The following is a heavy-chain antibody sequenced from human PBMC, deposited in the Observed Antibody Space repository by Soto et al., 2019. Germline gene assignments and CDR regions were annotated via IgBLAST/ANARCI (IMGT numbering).Heavy chain of an antibody. J-gene: IGHJ5*02. D-gene: IGHD3-10*01. CDR1: GYSLSRYA. CDR2: ITAGNDNR. CDR3: ARVSMVRGVGTRWFDP. V-gene: IGHV1-3*01. Sequence: ASVKVSCKASGYSLSRYAIHWVRQAPGQRLEWMGWITAGNDNRAYSQKFQGRLTITGDTSASTVYLQWSSLKASDTAMYYCARVSMVRGVGTRWFDPWGQGTLVTVSS.